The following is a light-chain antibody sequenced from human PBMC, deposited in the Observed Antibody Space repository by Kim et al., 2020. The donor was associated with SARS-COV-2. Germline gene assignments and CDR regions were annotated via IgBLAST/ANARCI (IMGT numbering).Light chain of an antibody. V-gene: IGLV3-1*01. CDR3: QVWDSAAEV. CDR2: QDT. Sequence: VSPGQTANITCSGHKYGLKYVNWYQQKPGQSPILFIYQDTKRPSGIPALFSASNSGDTATLTISKIQSMDEADYVCQVWDSAAEVFGVGTNVTVL. J-gene: IGLJ1*01. CDR1: KYGLKY.